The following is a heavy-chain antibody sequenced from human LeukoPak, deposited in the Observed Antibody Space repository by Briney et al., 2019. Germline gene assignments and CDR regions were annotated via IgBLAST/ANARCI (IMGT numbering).Heavy chain of an antibody. D-gene: IGHD3-10*01. CDR3: ARLEYYYGSGSYYNGDY. J-gene: IGHJ4*02. CDR2: ISSTGNTI. V-gene: IGHV3-48*01. Sequence: GGSLRLSCTASGFSISTFDMNWVRQAPGKGLQWVSYISSTGNTIYYADSVKGRFTISRDNSKNTLYLQMNSLRAEDTAVYYCARLEYYYGSGSYYNGDYWGQGTLVTVSS. CDR1: GFSISTFD.